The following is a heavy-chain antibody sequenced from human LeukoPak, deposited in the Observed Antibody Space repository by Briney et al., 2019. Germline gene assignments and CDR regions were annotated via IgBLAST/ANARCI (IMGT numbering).Heavy chain of an antibody. CDR3: ARRYDSSAIRGEFDY. CDR2: IYPGDSDT. D-gene: IGHD3-22*01. V-gene: IGHV5-51*01. J-gene: IGHJ4*02. CDR1: GYSFTSYW. Sequence: GEPLKISCKGSGYSFTSYWIGWVRQMPGKGLEWMGIIYPGDSDTRYSPSFQGQVTISADKSISTAYLQWSSLKASDTAMYYCARRYDSSAIRGEFDYWGQGTLVTVSS.